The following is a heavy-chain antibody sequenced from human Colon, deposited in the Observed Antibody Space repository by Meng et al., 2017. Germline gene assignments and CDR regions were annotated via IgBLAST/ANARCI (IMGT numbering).Heavy chain of an antibody. CDR2: INHSGST. CDR3: ARGWGYCSSTSCYFLDY. Sequence: QGELRQVGAGLLKPSEALSLPCAVYGGSLSGYYWSWIRQPPGKGLEWIGEINHSGSTNYNPSLKSRVTISVDTSKNQFSLKLSSVTAADTAVYYCARGWGYCSSTSCYFLDYWGQGTLVTVSS. D-gene: IGHD2-2*01. V-gene: IGHV4-34*01. CDR1: GGSLSGYY. J-gene: IGHJ4*02.